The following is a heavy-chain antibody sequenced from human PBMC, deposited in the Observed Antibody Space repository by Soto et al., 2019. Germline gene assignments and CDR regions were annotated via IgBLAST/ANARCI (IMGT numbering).Heavy chain of an antibody. V-gene: IGHV3-7*04. CDR2: IKQDGSEK. CDR3: AREGDAFDI. CDR1: GFTFSNHY. Sequence: EVQLVESGGGLVQYGGSLRLSCAASGFTFSNHYISWIRQAPGKGLEWVANIKQDGSEKYYVDSVKGRFTISRDNAKKLLYLQMNSRRVEDTAVYYCAREGDAFDIWGQGTMVTVSS. J-gene: IGHJ3*02.